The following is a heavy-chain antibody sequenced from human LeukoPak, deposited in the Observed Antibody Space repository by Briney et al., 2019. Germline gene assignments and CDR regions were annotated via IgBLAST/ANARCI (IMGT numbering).Heavy chain of an antibody. CDR1: GGSIRSYY. CDR3: ARHQWGTTMVDY. D-gene: IGHD3-16*01. V-gene: IGHV4-59*08. CDR2: IYYSGST. Sequence: SETLSLTCTVSGGSIRSYYWGWIRQPPGKGLEWIGYIYYSGSTNYNPSLKSRVTISVDTSKNQFSLKLRSVTAADTAVYYCARHQWGTTMVDYWGQGTLVTVSS. J-gene: IGHJ4*02.